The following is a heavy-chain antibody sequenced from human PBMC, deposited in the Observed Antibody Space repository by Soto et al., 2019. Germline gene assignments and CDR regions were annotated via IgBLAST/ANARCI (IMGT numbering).Heavy chain of an antibody. D-gene: IGHD2-2*01. V-gene: IGHV1-18*01. CDR3: ARDCRDIVVVPADMNSYYYMDV. J-gene: IGHJ6*03. CDR2: ISAYNGNT. CDR1: GYTFTSYG. Sequence: QVQLVQSGAEVKKPGASVKVSCKASGYTFTSYGISWVRQAPGQGLEWMGWISAYNGNTNYAQKLQGRVTMTTDTTTSTAYMELRSLRSDDTAVYYCARDCRDIVVVPADMNSYYYMDVWGKGTTVTVSS.